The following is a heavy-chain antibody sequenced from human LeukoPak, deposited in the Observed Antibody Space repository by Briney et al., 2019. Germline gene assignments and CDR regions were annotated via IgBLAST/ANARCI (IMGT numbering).Heavy chain of an antibody. CDR3: TRQWLRVMDV. CDR1: GFTFTAYS. J-gene: IGHJ6*04. CDR2: ISSSGHYI. D-gene: IGHD6-19*01. V-gene: IGHV3-21*01. Sequence: PGGSLRLSCASSGFTFTAYSMNWVRQAPGRGLEWISFISSSGHYIYYADSLKGRFTISRDNANSSLYLQISTLKAEDTAVYYCTRQWLRVMDVWGKGTTVTASS.